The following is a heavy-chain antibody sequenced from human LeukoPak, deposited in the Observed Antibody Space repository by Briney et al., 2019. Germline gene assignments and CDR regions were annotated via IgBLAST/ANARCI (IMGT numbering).Heavy chain of an antibody. CDR2: ISYDGSNE. D-gene: IGHD3-22*01. V-gene: IGHV3-30*04. CDR3: ARDLGNYYDSSGYYPSLGY. J-gene: IGHJ4*02. CDR1: GFTFSSYV. Sequence: GRSLRLSCAASGFTFSSYVMHWVRQAPGKGLEWVAIISYDGSNEYYADSVKGRFTISRDNAKNSLYLQMNSLRAEDTAVYYCARDLGNYYDSSGYYPSLGYWGQGTLVTVSS.